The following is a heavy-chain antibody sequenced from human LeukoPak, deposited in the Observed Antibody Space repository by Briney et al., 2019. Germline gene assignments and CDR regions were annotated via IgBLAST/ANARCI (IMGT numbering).Heavy chain of an antibody. Sequence: GGSLRLSCAASGFTFDDYTMHWVRQAPGKGLEWVSLISWDGGSTYYADSVKGRFTISRDNSKNSVYLQMNSLRTEDTALYYCAKEAPADGHLLSYYFDYWGQGTLVTVSS. CDR2: ISWDGGST. CDR1: GFTFDDYT. D-gene: IGHD1-26*01. CDR3: AKEAPADGHLLSYYFDY. J-gene: IGHJ4*02. V-gene: IGHV3-43*01.